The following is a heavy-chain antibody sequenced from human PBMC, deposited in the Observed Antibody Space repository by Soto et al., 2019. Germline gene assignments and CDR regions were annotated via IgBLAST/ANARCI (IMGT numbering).Heavy chain of an antibody. CDR2: ISASNGNT. Sequence: QVQLVQSGAEVKNSGASVKVSCKASGYTFTSYGFSWVRQAPGQGLEWMGWISASNGNTNYAQKLQGRVTMTTDTSTGTAYMELRSLRSDDTAVYYCARDLDGSGNYYTDYWGQGTLVTVSS. CDR3: ARDLDGSGNYYTDY. CDR1: GYTFTSYG. V-gene: IGHV1-18*01. J-gene: IGHJ4*02. D-gene: IGHD3-10*01.